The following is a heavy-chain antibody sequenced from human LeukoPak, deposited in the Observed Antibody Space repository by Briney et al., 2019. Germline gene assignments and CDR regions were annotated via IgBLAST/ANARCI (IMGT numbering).Heavy chain of an antibody. V-gene: IGHV1-18*01. Sequence: DSVKVSCKAFGYTLTSFGISWVRQAPGQGPEWMGWISRDNGNTNYAQNLKGRVTMTTETSTSTAYMELRGLRSDDTAVYYCARIISSGYNYGMDVWGQGTTVTVSS. CDR1: GYTLTSFG. D-gene: IGHD3-22*01. CDR2: ISRDNGNT. CDR3: ARIISSGYNYGMDV. J-gene: IGHJ6*02.